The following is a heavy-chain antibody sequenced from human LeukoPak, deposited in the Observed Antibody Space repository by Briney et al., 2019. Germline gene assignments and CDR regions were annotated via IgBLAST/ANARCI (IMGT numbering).Heavy chain of an antibody. CDR3: ATDVSNRGRYSGPDSFDL. D-gene: IGHD1-26*01. CDR2: ISAYNGNT. CDR1: GYTFTSYG. V-gene: IGHV1-18*01. Sequence: GASVKVSCKASGYTFTSYGISWVRQAPGQGLEWMGWISAYNGNTNYAQKLQGRVTMTTDTSTSTAYMELRSLRSEDTGVYYCATDVSNRGRYSGPDSFDLWGHGTMVTVSS. J-gene: IGHJ3*01.